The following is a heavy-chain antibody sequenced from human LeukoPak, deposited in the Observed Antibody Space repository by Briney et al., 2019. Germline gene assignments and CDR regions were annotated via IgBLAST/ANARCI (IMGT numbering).Heavy chain of an antibody. J-gene: IGHJ4*02. CDR3: AKSAAVLRRFPWSYAT. D-gene: IGHD1-26*01. CDR1: GFTFSSYA. CDR2: ISGSGGST. V-gene: IGHV3-23*01. Sequence: GGSLRLSCAASGFTFSSYAMSWVRQAPGKGLEWVSAISGSGGSTYYADSVKGRFTISRDNSKNTLYLQMNSLRAEDTAVYYCAKSAAVLRRFPWSYATWGQGTLVTVSS.